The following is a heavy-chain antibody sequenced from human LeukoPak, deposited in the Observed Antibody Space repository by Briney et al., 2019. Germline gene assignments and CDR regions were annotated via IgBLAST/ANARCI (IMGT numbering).Heavy chain of an antibody. Sequence: ASVKVSCKASGGTFSSYAISWVRQAPRQGLEWMGGIIPIFGTANYAQKFQGRVTITTDESTSTAYMELSSLISEDTAVYYCARSSRRGYGSGSYHGFDYWGQGTLVTVSS. CDR2: IIPIFGTA. D-gene: IGHD3-10*01. V-gene: IGHV1-69*05. CDR1: GGTFSSYA. J-gene: IGHJ4*02. CDR3: ARSSRRGYGSGSYHGFDY.